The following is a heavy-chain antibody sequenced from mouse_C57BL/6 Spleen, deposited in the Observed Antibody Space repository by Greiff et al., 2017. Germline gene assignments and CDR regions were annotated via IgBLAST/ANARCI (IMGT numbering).Heavy chain of an antibody. CDR2: INPNNGGT. D-gene: IGHD2-5*01. V-gene: IGHV1-26*01. CDR1: GYTFTDYY. CDR3: ASLYYSNYFDY. Sequence: EVQLQQSGPELVKPGASVKISCKASGYTFTDYYMNWVKQSHGKSLEWIGDINPNNGGTSYNQKFKGKATLTVDKSSSTAYMELRSLTSEDSAVYYCASLYYSNYFDYWGQGTTLTVSS. J-gene: IGHJ2*01.